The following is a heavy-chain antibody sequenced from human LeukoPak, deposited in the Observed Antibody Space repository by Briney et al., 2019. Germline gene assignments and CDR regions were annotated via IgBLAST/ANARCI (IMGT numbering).Heavy chain of an antibody. CDR1: GFTVSGNY. V-gene: IGHV3-66*02. CDR2: IYSSDNT. J-gene: IGHJ4*02. CDR3: AGRRVLDASFDY. Sequence: GGSLRLSCAASGFTVSGNYMSWVRQAPGKGLEWVSVIYSSDNTYYIDSVKGRFTISRDNSKNTLYLQMNSLRAEDTAVYYCAGRRVLDASFDYWGQGILVTVSS. D-gene: IGHD3-16*01.